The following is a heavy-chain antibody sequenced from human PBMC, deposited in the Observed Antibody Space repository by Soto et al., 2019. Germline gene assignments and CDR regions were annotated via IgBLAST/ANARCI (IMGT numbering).Heavy chain of an antibody. CDR3: VRNLASGGTYYIDY. V-gene: IGHV3-72*01. CDR1: GFIFSDHY. Sequence: EVQLVESGGGLVEPGGSLRLSCAASGFIFSDHYMDWVRQAPGKGLEWIGRVRDKANGYTTEYAASVRGRFTVSSDDSKHSLDLKMNRLQIEDTAMYYCVRNLASGGTYYIDYWGQGTLVTVSS. D-gene: IGHD1-26*01. J-gene: IGHJ4*02. CDR2: VRDKANGYTT.